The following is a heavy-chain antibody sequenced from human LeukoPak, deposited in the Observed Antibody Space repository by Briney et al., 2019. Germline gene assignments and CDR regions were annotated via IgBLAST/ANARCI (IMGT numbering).Heavy chain of an antibody. J-gene: IGHJ5*02. Sequence: GGSLRLSCAASGFTFVHYAMHWVRQAPGKGLVWVSRIDYDGSTTTYADSVKGRFTISRDNAKNTLYLQMNSLRAEDTAVYYCARGEGAAAGFNWFDPWGQGTLVTVSS. CDR2: IDYDGSTT. CDR3: ARGEGAAAGFNWFDP. D-gene: IGHD6-13*01. CDR1: GFTFVHYA. V-gene: IGHV3-74*01.